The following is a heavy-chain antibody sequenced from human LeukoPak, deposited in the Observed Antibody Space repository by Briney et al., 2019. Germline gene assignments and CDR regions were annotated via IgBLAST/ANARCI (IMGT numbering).Heavy chain of an antibody. J-gene: IGHJ4*02. CDR1: GGSISSYY. CDR2: IYYSGST. CDR3: ARGTSPHLRFLEWGYFDY. D-gene: IGHD3-3*01. V-gene: IGHV4-59*01. Sequence: SETLSLTCTVSGGSISSYYWSWIRQPPGKGLEWIGYIYYSGSTNYNPSLKSRVTISVDTSKNQFSLKVNSVTAADTAVFYCARGTSPHLRFLEWGYFDYWGQGTLVTVSS.